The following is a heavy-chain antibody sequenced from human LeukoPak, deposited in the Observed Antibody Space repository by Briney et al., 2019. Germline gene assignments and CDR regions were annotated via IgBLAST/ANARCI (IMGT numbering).Heavy chain of an antibody. CDR2: IIPISGTA. D-gene: IGHD2-21*02. CDR1: GGTFSSYA. V-gene: IGHV1-69*13. J-gene: IGHJ4*02. CDR3: ARGTLAYCGGDCYRQDAFDY. Sequence: GASVKVSCKASGGTFSSYAISWVRQAPGQGLEWMGGIIPISGTANYAQKFQGRVTITADESTSTAYMELSSLRSEDTAVYYCARGTLAYCGGDCYRQDAFDYWGQGTLVTVSS.